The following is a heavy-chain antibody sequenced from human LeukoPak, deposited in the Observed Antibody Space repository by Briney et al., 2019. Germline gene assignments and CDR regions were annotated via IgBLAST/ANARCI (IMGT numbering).Heavy chain of an antibody. CDR2: IYYRGSI. CDR1: GGSISSNRHY. Sequence: SETLSLTCTVSGGSISSNRHYWAWIRQPPGKELEWIGNIYYRGSIAYSPSLRSRVTMSIDTSKDQFSLRLSSVTAADTAVFYCARLSNTGSFDFDNWGQGTLVTVSS. CDR3: ARLSNTGSFDFDN. V-gene: IGHV4-39*01. D-gene: IGHD1-26*01. J-gene: IGHJ4*02.